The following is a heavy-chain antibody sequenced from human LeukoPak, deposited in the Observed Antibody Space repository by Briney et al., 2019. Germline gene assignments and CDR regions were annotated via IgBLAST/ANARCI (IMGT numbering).Heavy chain of an antibody. CDR2: IYYSGST. CDR3: ARARGGYDYYYYYYMDV. CDR1: GGSISSHY. J-gene: IGHJ6*03. V-gene: IGHV4-59*11. Sequence: SETLSLTCIVSGGSISSHYWSWIRQPPGKGLEWIGYIYYSGSTNYNPSLKSRVTISVDTSKNQFSLKLSSVTTADTAVYYCARARGGYDYYYYYYMDVWGKGTTVTVSS. D-gene: IGHD5-12*01.